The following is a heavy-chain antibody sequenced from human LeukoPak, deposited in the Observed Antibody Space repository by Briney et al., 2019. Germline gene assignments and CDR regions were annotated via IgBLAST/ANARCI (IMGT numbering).Heavy chain of an antibody. CDR2: IRYDGSNK. V-gene: IGHV3-30*02. J-gene: IGHJ4*02. CDR3: AKSHGYSYGFDY. Sequence: GGSLRLSCAASGFTFRSYGMHWVRQAPGKGLEWVAFIRYDGSNKYYADSVKGRFTISRDNSKNTLYLQMNSLRAEDTAVYYCAKSHGYSYGFDYWGQGTLVTVSS. CDR1: GFTFRSYG. D-gene: IGHD5-18*01.